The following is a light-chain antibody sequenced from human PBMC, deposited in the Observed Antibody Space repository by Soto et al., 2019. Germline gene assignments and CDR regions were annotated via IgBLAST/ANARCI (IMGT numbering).Light chain of an antibody. V-gene: IGLV2-23*02. CDR2: EVS. CDR3: CSYAGSNYV. J-gene: IGLJ1*01. CDR1: SSDVGNYNL. Sequence: QSALTQPASVSGSPGQSITISCTGTSSDVGNYNLVSWYQHHPGKAPKLMIYEVSKRPSGVSNRFSGSKSGDTASLTVSGVQDEDESDYCCCSYAGSNYVFGPGTQVTVL.